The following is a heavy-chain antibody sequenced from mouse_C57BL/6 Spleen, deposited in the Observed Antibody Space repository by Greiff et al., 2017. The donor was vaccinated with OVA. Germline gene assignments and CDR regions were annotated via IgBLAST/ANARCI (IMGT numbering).Heavy chain of an antibody. Sequence: VQLQQSGPELVKPGASVKLSCKASGYTFTSYDINWVKQRPGQGLEWIGWIYPRDGRTKYNEKCKGKATLTVDTSSSTAYMELHSLTSEDSAVYCCARPLYGSSYGCAYWGQGTLVTVSA. J-gene: IGHJ3*01. V-gene: IGHV1-85*01. CDR2: IYPRDGRT. CDR1: GYTFTSYD. D-gene: IGHD1-1*01. CDR3: ARPLYGSSYGCAY.